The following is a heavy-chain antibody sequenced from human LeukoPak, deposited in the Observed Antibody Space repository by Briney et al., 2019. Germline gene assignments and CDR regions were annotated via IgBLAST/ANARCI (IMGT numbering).Heavy chain of an antibody. CDR2: ISTGGST. J-gene: IGHJ4*02. CDR1: GLTVSRHY. D-gene: IGHD3-22*01. CDR3: ARDDYYDSSGLDY. Sequence: PGGSLRLSCVASGLTVSRHYMTWVRQAPGKGLEWLSVISTGGSTNYADSVKGRFTISRDNSKNILYLQMNSLRDEETAVYYCARDDYYDSSGLDYWGQGILVTVSS. V-gene: IGHV3-53*01.